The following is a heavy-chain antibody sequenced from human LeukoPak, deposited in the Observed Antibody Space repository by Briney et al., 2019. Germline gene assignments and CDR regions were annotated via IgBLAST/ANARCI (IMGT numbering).Heavy chain of an antibody. V-gene: IGHV1-2*02. D-gene: IGHD3-3*01. CDR2: INPNSGGT. CDR3: ARDQGMILEWLFRY. J-gene: IGHJ4*02. Sequence: ASVKVSCKASGYTFTGSYMHWVRQAPGQGLEWMGWINPNSGGTNYAQKFQGRVTMTRDTSISTAYMELSRLRSDDTAVYYCARDQGMILEWLFRYWGQGTLVTVSS. CDR1: GYTFTGSY.